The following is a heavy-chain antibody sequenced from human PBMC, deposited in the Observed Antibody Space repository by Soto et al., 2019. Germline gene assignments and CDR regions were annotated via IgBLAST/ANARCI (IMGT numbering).Heavy chain of an antibody. J-gene: IGHJ3*02. V-gene: IGHV3-23*01. CDR1: GFSFSSYS. CDR2: MSATGGST. CDR3: AKSWGDTWQESAFDI. Sequence: EVQLLESGGDLIQPGGSLRLSCAASGFSFSSYSMSWVRQAPGKGLEWVSGMSATGGSTYYADSVKGRFIISRDNSRKTLYLKMNSLRADDTAVYYCAKSWGDTWQESAFDIWGLGTMVTVSA. D-gene: IGHD5-18*01.